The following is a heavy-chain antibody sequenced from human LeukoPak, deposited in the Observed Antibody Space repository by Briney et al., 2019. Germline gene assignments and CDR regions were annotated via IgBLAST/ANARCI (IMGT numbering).Heavy chain of an antibody. CDR3: ARVSYSSGWSPGYYFDY. Sequence: PSQTLSLTCTVSGGSISSGSYYWSWIRQPAGKGLEWIGRIYYSGSTYYNPSLKSRVTISVDTSKNQFSLKLSSVTAADTAVYYCARVSYSSGWSPGYYFDYWGQGTLVTVSS. CDR2: IYYSGST. CDR1: GGSISSGSYY. V-gene: IGHV4-61*02. D-gene: IGHD6-19*01. J-gene: IGHJ4*02.